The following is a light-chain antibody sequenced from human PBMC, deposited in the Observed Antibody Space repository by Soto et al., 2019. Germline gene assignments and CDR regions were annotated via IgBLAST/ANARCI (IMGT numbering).Light chain of an antibody. Sequence: DIQMTQSPSSLSASVVDRVTITCRSSQSIGNHLNWYRQKPGKPPDLPIYAASSLHSGVPSRFSGSGSGTDFTLTISSLQPEDFATFYCQQSYSSWTFGQGTKVDIK. J-gene: IGKJ1*01. CDR1: QSIGNH. CDR3: QQSYSSWT. V-gene: IGKV1-39*01. CDR2: AAS.